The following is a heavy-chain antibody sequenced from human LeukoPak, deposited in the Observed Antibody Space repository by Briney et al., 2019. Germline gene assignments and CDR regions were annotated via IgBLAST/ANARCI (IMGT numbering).Heavy chain of an antibody. J-gene: IGHJ4*02. Sequence: ASVKVSCKASGYTFTTYGITWVRLPPGQGLEWMGWISAYNGNTNYAQKFQGRVTMTTDTSSSTAYMELRSLNSDDTAVYYCARASVASVGHDYWGQGTLVTVSS. CDR3: ARASVASVGHDY. D-gene: IGHD3/OR15-3a*01. CDR2: ISAYNGNT. V-gene: IGHV1-18*01. CDR1: GYTFTTYG.